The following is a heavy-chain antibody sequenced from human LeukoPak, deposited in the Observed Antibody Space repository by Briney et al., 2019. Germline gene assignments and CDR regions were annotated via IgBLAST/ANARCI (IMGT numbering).Heavy chain of an antibody. CDR3: ASYVVAALFFDY. CDR1: GGSISSGSYY. D-gene: IGHD2-15*01. J-gene: IGHJ4*02. Sequence: PSQTLSLTCTVSGGSISSGSYYWSWIRQPAGKGLEWIGRIYTSGSTNYNPSLKSRVTISVDTSKNQFSLKLSSVTAADTAVYYCASYVVAALFFDYWGQGTLVTVSS. V-gene: IGHV4-61*02. CDR2: IYTSGST.